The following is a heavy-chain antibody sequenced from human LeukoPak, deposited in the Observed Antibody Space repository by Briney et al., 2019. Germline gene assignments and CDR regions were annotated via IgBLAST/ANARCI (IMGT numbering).Heavy chain of an antibody. Sequence: GGSLRLSCAASGFTFSSYVMHWVRQAPGKGLEWVAFIRYDGSNKYYAASVKGRFTISRDNSKNTLYLQMNNLRAEDTAVYYCAKTVSGSLDYWGQGTLVTVSS. CDR2: IRYDGSNK. D-gene: IGHD6-19*01. CDR3: AKTVSGSLDY. CDR1: GFTFSSYV. V-gene: IGHV3-30*02. J-gene: IGHJ4*02.